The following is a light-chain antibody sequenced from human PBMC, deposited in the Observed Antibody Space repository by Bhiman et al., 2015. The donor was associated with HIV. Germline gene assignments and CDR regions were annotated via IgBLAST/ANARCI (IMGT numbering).Light chain of an antibody. J-gene: IGLJ1*01. V-gene: IGLV2-14*03. CDR3: SSYTTSNTYV. Sequence: QSALTQPASVSGSPGQSITISCTGTTSDVGHYNYVSWYQQHPGRAPKLIIYDVSHRPSGVSIRFSGSKSGNTASLTISGLQAEDEADYYCSSYTTSNTYVFGTGTKVTVL. CDR1: TSDVGHYNY. CDR2: DVS.